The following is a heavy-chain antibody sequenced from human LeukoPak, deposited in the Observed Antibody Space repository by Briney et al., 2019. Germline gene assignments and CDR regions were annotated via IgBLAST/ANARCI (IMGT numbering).Heavy chain of an antibody. J-gene: IGHJ4*02. CDR3: ASMLITMVRGVILEDNDY. CDR2: ISSSSSYI. V-gene: IGHV3-21*01. D-gene: IGHD3-10*01. Sequence: PGGSLRLSCAASGFTFSSYSMNWVRQAPGKGLEWVSSISSSSSYIYYADSVKGRFTISRDNAKNSLYLQMNSLRAEDTAVYYCASMLITMVRGVILEDNDYWGQGTLVTVSS. CDR1: GFTFSSYS.